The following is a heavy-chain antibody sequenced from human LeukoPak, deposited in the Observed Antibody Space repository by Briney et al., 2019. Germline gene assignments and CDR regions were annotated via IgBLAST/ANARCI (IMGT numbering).Heavy chain of an antibody. CDR3: AKVVDIVATTPFDY. V-gene: IGHV3-23*01. CDR2: ISGSGGST. Sequence: GGSLRLSCAAAAVTFSSYAMSWVRQAPGKGLEWVSAISGSGGSTYYADSVKGRFTISRDNSKNTLYLQMNSLRAEDTAVYYCAKVVDIVATTPFDYWGQGTLVTVSS. D-gene: IGHD5-12*01. CDR1: AVTFSSYA. J-gene: IGHJ4*02.